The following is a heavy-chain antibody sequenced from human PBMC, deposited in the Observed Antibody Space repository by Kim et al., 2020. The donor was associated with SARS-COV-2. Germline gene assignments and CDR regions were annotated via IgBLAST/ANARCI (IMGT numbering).Heavy chain of an antibody. CDR3: VRQKGARTYYFDS. CDR1: GGLIGTGDYH. V-gene: IGHV4-39*01. Sequence: SETLSLTCTVSGGLIGTGDYHWGWIRQSPGKGLEWIGRIYHNGNTYYNPSLKSRVTISLDTSKNQFFLSLSSVTAADTAEFYCVRQKGARTYYFDSWGQGTLVTVSS. D-gene: IGHD2-8*01. CDR2: IYHNGNT. J-gene: IGHJ4*02.